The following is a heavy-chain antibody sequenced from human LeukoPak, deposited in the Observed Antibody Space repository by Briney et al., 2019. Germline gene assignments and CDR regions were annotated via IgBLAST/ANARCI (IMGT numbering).Heavy chain of an antibody. CDR1: GGSISSGGYY. CDR3: ARANYGSGSYRRFTDYYYGMDV. D-gene: IGHD3-10*01. Sequence: SQTLSLTCTASGGSISSGGYYWSWIRQHPGKGLEWIGYIYYSGSTYYNPSLKSRVTISVDTSKNQFSLKLSSVTAADTAVYYCARANYGSGSYRRFTDYYYGMDVWGQGTTVTVSS. CDR2: IYYSGST. J-gene: IGHJ6*02. V-gene: IGHV4-31*03.